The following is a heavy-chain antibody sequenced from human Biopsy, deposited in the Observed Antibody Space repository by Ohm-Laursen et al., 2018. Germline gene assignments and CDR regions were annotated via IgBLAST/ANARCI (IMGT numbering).Heavy chain of an antibody. CDR1: GGDINNYY. Sequence: TLSLTCNVSGGDINNYYWSWIRQPAGKGLEWIGRIYPGGSTNYNPSLRSRVTMSVDTSKKQLSLRLRSVTAADTAMYYCASVVLGPTNDAFDLWGQGTTVVVSS. CDR3: ASVVLGPTNDAFDL. V-gene: IGHV4-4*07. CDR2: IYPGGST. J-gene: IGHJ3*01. D-gene: IGHD3-22*01.